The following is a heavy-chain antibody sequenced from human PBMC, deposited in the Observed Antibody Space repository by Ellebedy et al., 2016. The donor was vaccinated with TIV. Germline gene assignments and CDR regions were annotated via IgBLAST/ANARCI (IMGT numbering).Heavy chain of an antibody. V-gene: IGHV1-8*01. D-gene: IGHD6-13*01. CDR1: GYVFTNYD. Sequence: ASVKVSCXASGYVFTNYDIIWVRQAPGQGLEWMGWMNPDNGNTGYAQKFQGRVTMSADTSTTTAYMELRSLRSDDTAVYYCAREVGSSTGNWFDPWGQGTLVTVSS. CDR3: AREVGSSTGNWFDP. J-gene: IGHJ5*02. CDR2: MNPDNGNT.